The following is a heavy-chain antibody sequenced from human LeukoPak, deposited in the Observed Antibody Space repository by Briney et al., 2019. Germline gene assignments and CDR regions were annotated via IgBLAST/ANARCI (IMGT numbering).Heavy chain of an antibody. CDR1: GFTFSSYA. V-gene: IGHV3-30-3*01. D-gene: IGHD6-13*01. CDR2: ISYDGSNK. Sequence: PGGSLRLSCAASGFTFSSYAMHWVRQAPGKGLEWVAVISYDGSNKYYADSVKGRFTISRDNSKNTLYLQMNSLRAEDTAVYYCARLLLKAAAVDYWGQGTLVTVSS. CDR3: ARLLLKAAAVDY. J-gene: IGHJ4*02.